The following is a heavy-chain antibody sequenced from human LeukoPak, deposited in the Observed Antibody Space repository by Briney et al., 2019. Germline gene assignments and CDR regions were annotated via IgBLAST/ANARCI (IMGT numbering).Heavy chain of an antibody. CDR3: ARPSWSYDSSGYYYEPTRWYYYYGMDV. CDR1: GYTFTSYG. CDR2: ISAYNGNT. Sequence: ASVKVSCKASGYTFTSYGISWVRQAPGQGLGWMGWISAYNGNTNYAQKLQGRVTMSTDTSTSTAYMELRSLRSDDTAVYYCARPSWSYDSSGYYYEPTRWYYYYGMDVWGQGTTVTVSS. V-gene: IGHV1-18*01. D-gene: IGHD3-22*01. J-gene: IGHJ6*02.